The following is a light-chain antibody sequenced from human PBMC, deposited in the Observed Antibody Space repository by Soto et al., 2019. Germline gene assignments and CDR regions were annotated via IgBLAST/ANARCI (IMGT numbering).Light chain of an antibody. CDR2: SDD. J-gene: IGLJ1*01. CDR1: SSNIGSYP. CDR3: AAWDASLSGHV. Sequence: QSVLTQSPSASGTPEQRVTISCYGSSSNIGSYPVYWYQQLPGTAPKLLINSDDQRPSGVPDRFSASKSGTSASLAISGLRSEDEADYYCAAWDASLSGHVFGAGTQVTVL. V-gene: IGLV1-47*02.